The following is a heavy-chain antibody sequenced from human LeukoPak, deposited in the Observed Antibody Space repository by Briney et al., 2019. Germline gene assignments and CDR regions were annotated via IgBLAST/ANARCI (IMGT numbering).Heavy chain of an antibody. V-gene: IGHV1-2*02. Sequence: ASVKVSCKASGYTFTGYYMHWVRQAPGQGLEWMGWINPNSGGANYAQKFQGRVTMTRDTSISTAYMELSRLRSDDTAVYYCARVQERGNSEYYYYYMDVWGKGTTVTVSS. CDR2: INPNSGGA. CDR1: GYTFTGYY. D-gene: IGHD4-23*01. J-gene: IGHJ6*03. CDR3: ARVQERGNSEYYYYYMDV.